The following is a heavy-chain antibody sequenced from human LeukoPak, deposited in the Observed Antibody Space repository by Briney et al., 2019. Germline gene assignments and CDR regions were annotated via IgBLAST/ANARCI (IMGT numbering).Heavy chain of an antibody. CDR2: ISSSSSTI. J-gene: IGHJ4*02. D-gene: IGHD2-15*01. Sequence: PGGSLRHSCVASGLTVSSYSMNWVRQAPGKGLEWVSYISSSSSTIYYADSVKGRFTISRDNAKNSLDLQMNGLRDEDTAVYYCARARASGRSGFDYWGQGTLVTVSS. CDR1: GLTVSSYS. V-gene: IGHV3-48*02. CDR3: ARARASGRSGFDY.